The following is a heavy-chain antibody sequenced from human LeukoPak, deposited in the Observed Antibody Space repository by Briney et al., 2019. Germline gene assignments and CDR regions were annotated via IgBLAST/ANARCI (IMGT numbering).Heavy chain of an antibody. CDR1: GFTFSSYA. CDR3: ALSYSSGWYYFDY. D-gene: IGHD6-19*01. CDR2: ISYDGSNK. V-gene: IGHV3-30-3*01. Sequence: GGSLRLSCAASGFTFSSYAMHWVRQAPGKGLEWVAVISYDGSNKYYADSVKGRFTISRDNSKNTLYLQMNSLRAEDTAVYYCALSYSSGWYYFDYWGQGTLVTVSS. J-gene: IGHJ4*02.